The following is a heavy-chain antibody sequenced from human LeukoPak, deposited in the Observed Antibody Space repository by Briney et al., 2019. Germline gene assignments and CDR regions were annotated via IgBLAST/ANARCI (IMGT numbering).Heavy chain of an antibody. CDR1: GFTFSSYA. D-gene: IGHD3-16*01. V-gene: IGHV3-23*01. Sequence: GGSLRLSCAASGFTFSSYAMSWVRQAPGKGLEWVSAISGSGGSTYYADSVKGRFTISRDNAKNSLYLQMKSLRAEDTAVYYCASDDYVSQYIFDYWGQGTLVTVSS. CDR3: ASDDYVSQYIFDY. J-gene: IGHJ4*02. CDR2: ISGSGGST.